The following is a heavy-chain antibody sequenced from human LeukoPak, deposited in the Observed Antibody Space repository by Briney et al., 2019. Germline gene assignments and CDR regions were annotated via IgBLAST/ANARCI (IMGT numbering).Heavy chain of an antibody. CDR1: GFTFSSYW. Sequence: GGSLRLSCAASGFTFSSYWMNWVRQAPGKGLVWVSRIASDGSSTTYADSVKGRFTISRDNSKNTLYLQMNSPRAEDTAVYYCARAYYDFWSGYYLYYYYGMDVWGQGTTVTVSS. CDR3: ARAYYDFWSGYYLYYYYGMDV. CDR2: IASDGSST. V-gene: IGHV3-74*01. J-gene: IGHJ6*02. D-gene: IGHD3-3*01.